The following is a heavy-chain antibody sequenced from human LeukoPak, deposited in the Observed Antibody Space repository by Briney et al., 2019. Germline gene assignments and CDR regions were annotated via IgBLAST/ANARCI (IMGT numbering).Heavy chain of an antibody. V-gene: IGHV3-53*05. CDR2: IYKDGST. CDR3: ARDPSAWYGGAYFDY. CDR1: GFTVSSNY. D-gene: IGHD6-19*01. Sequence: GGSLRLSCAASGFTVSSNYMSWVRQAPGKGLEWVSIIYKDGSTYYADSVKGRFTISRDNSKSTLYLQMNSLRAEDTAIYYCARDPSAWYGGAYFDYWGQGTLVTVSS. J-gene: IGHJ4*02.